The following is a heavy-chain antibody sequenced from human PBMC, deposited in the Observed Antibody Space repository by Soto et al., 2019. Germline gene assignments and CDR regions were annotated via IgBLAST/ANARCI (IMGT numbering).Heavy chain of an antibody. J-gene: IGHJ6*02. CDR1: GGSISSSNW. V-gene: IGHV4-4*02. CDR2: IYHSGST. D-gene: IGHD4-17*01. Sequence: QVQLQESGPGLVKPSGTLSLTCAVSGGSISSSNWWSWVRQPPGKGLEWIGEIYHSGSTNYNPSLKSRVTMSVDKSKNQFSLKLSSVTAADTAVYYCARATTDSYTTHDYYGMDVWGQGTTVTVSS. CDR3: ARATTDSYTTHDYYGMDV.